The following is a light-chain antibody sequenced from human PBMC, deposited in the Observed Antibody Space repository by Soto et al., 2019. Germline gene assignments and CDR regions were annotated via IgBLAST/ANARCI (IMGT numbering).Light chain of an antibody. Sequence: DIQMTQSPSSLSASVGDRVTITCRASQAINNYLAWYQQKPGKVPKLLIYAASTLQSGVPSRFSGSGSGTEFTLTISSLQSEDFAVYYCQQYNNWPRTFGQGTKVDIK. J-gene: IGKJ1*01. CDR1: QAINNY. CDR2: AAS. V-gene: IGKV1-27*01. CDR3: QQYNNWPRT.